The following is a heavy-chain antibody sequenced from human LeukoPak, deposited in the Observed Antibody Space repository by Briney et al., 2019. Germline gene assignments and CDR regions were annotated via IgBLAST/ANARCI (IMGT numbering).Heavy chain of an antibody. V-gene: IGHV3-23*01. J-gene: IGHJ4*02. Sequence: PGGSLRLSCAASGFTFSSYAMSWVRQAPGKGLEWVSTISGSDTNTYYADSVKGRFTISRDNSKNTMYLQLNSLRAEDTALYYCAKSKSSYGLLDYWGQGTLVTVSS. CDR2: ISGSDTNT. CDR3: AKSKSSYGLLDY. D-gene: IGHD5-18*01. CDR1: GFTFSSYA.